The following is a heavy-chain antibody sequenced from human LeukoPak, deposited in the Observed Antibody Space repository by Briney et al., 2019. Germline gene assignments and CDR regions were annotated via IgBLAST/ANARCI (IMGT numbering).Heavy chain of an antibody. J-gene: IGHJ4*02. CDR1: GGSISSYY. D-gene: IGHD2-21*02. CDR3: ARLQGGHYYFDF. Sequence: MTSEILSLTCTVSGGSISSYYWSWIRQPPGKGLEWIGCIYYSGSTNYNPSLQSRVTISVDTSKDQFSLKLSSVTAADTAVYYCARLQGGHYYFDFWGLGTQVSVSS. V-gene: IGHV4-59*01. CDR2: IYYSGST.